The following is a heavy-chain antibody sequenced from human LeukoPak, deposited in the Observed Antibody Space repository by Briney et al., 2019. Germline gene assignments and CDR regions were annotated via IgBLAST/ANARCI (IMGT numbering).Heavy chain of an antibody. D-gene: IGHD3-10*01. Sequence: SETLSVTCTVSGGSISSGDYYWSWIRQPPGKGLEWIGYIYYSGSTYYNPSLKSRVTISVDTSKNQFSLKLSSVTAADTAVYYCARVVTMVRGVITYYFDYWGQGTLVTVSS. V-gene: IGHV4-30-4*01. CDR1: GGSISSGDYY. CDR3: ARVVTMVRGVITYYFDY. J-gene: IGHJ4*02. CDR2: IYYSGST.